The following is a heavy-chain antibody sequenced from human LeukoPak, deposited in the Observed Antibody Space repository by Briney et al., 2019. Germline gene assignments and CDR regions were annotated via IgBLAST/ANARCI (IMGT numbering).Heavy chain of an antibody. CDR2: IYYSGTT. J-gene: IGHJ6*04. D-gene: IGHD3-3*01. Sequence: PSETLSLTCSVSGDSMSSSSYYGCWIRQPPGKGLEWIGSIYYSGTTHYNASLKSRVIISLDRSRTQFSLQVNSVTAADTAVYYCARHAVADSVTVFGVSPDVWGKGTTVTLFS. CDR3: ARHAVADSVTVFGVSPDV. CDR1: GDSMSSSSYY. V-gene: IGHV4-39*01.